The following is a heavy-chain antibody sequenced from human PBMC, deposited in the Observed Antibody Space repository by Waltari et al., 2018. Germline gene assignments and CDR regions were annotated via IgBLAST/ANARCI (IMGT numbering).Heavy chain of an antibody. CDR2: IKTDGRSK. J-gene: IGHJ4*02. Sequence: EVQLLESGGGLVKPGGSLRLSCAASEFTFRDSWMHWVRQAQGKGLVWSSHIKTDGRSKIYADSVKGRFTISRDNANNTLYLQMNSLREEDTAIYYCASNGSGSYYNLWGQGTLVTVSS. CDR3: ASNGSGSYYNL. D-gene: IGHD3-10*01. V-gene: IGHV3-74*01. CDR1: EFTFRDSW.